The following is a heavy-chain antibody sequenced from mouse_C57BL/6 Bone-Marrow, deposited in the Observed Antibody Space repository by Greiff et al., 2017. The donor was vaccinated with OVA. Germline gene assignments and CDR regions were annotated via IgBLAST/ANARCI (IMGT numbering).Heavy chain of an antibody. CDR2: IYPRSGNT. V-gene: IGHV1-81*01. CDR1: GYTFTSYG. J-gene: IGHJ4*01. CDR3: ARSWRYGNYLYYAMDY. D-gene: IGHD2-10*02. Sequence: QVQLQQSGAELARPGASVKLSCKASGYTFTSYGISWVKQRTGQGLEWIGEIYPRSGNTYYNEKFKGKATLTADKSSSTAYMELRSLTSEDSAVYFCARSWRYGNYLYYAMDYWGQGTSVTVSS.